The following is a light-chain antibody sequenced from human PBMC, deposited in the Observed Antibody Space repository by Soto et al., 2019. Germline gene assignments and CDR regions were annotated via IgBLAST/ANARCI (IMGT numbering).Light chain of an antibody. CDR3: QHYDGMCA. CDR1: QSITNR. V-gene: IGKV1-5*01. Sequence: DIPMTQSPSTLSASVGDRVTITCRASQSITNRLAWYQQKPGKAPRVVIYDASSLESGVTSRFIGSGFGPDFILSFNSLQPDDFATYCCQHYDGMCAFGQGNKVEVK. CDR2: DAS. J-gene: IGKJ1*01.